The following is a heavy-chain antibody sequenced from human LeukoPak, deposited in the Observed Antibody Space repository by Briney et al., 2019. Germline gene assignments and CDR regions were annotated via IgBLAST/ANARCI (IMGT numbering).Heavy chain of an antibody. CDR2: ISAYNGNT. J-gene: IGHJ4*02. V-gene: IGHV1-18*04. CDR3: ARERIGAVAGGSRYFDY. CDR1: GYTFTSYG. D-gene: IGHD6-19*01. Sequence: ASVKVSCKASGYTFTSYGISWVRQAPGQGLEWMGWISAYNGNTNYAQKLQGRVTMTTDTSTCTAYMELRSLRSDDTAVYYCARERIGAVAGGSRYFDYWGQGTLVTVSS.